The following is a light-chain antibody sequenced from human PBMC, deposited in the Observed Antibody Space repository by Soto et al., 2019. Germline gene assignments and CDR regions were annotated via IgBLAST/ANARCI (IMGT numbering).Light chain of an antibody. CDR3: QHSYTTPLT. V-gene: IGKV1-39*01. J-gene: IGKJ2*01. Sequence: DIQMTQSPSSLSASVGDRVTITCRASQSISTYLNWYQQKVGKAPKLLIYAASSLQRGVPSSFSGSGSRTDFTLTISSLQPEDFPTYYCQHSYTTPLTFGQRPNLQIK. CDR2: AAS. CDR1: QSISTY.